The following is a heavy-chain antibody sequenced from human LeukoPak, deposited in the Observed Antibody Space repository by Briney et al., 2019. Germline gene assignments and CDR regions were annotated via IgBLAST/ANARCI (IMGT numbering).Heavy chain of an antibody. CDR2: INSDGSST. J-gene: IGHJ6*03. D-gene: IGHD5-18*01. Sequence: GGSLRLSCAASGFTFSSYWMHWVRQAPGKGLVWVSRINSDGSSTSYADSVKGRFTISRDNAKNTLYLQMNSLRAEDTAVYYCAGPLDTATSYYYYYMDVWGKGTTVTVSS. CDR3: AGPLDTATSYYYYYMDV. CDR1: GFTFSSYW. V-gene: IGHV3-74*01.